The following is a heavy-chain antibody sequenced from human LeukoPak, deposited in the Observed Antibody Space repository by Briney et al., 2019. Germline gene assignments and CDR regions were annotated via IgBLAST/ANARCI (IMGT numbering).Heavy chain of an antibody. Sequence: SETLSLTCAVYGGSFSGYYWSWIRQPPGKGLEWIGEINHSGSTNYNPSLKSRVTISVDTSKNQFSLKLSSVTAADTAVYYCARLSPGYGSGSYYYYYYMDVWGKGTTVTISS. V-gene: IGHV4-34*01. CDR1: GGSFSGYY. D-gene: IGHD3-10*01. J-gene: IGHJ6*03. CDR2: INHSGST. CDR3: ARLSPGYGSGSYYYYYYMDV.